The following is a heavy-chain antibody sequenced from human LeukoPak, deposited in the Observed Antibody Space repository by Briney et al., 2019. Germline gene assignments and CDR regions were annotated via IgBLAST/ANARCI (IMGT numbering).Heavy chain of an antibody. CDR2: RRNKASRYTT. V-gene: IGHV3-72*01. D-gene: IGHD1/OR15-1a*01. CDR3: GRIAINANNGMDV. CDR1: GFKLSDHY. J-gene: IGHJ6*02. Sequence: PGGSQRLSCAPSGFKLSDHYIDCVRQAPGKGVEGVGRRRNKASRYTTEYAASVEGRFTISRDVSESSLYLQMDSLRTEDTAVYYCGRIAINANNGMDVWGQGTTVTVSS.